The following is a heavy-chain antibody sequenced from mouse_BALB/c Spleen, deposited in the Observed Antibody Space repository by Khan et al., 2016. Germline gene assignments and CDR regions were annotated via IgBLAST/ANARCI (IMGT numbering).Heavy chain of an antibody. CDR1: GDSITSGY. CDR2: ISYSGST. D-gene: IGHD1-1*01. J-gene: IGHJ4*01. CDR3: SRYYCSSYYSIDY. Sequence: EVQLQESGPSLVKPSQTLSLTCSVTGDSITSGYWNWIRKFPGNKLEYMGYISYSGSTYYNPYLKSRISITRDTSKNQYYLQLNSVTTEDTATYYCSRYYCSSYYSIDYWCQRTSVTVSS. V-gene: IGHV3-8*02.